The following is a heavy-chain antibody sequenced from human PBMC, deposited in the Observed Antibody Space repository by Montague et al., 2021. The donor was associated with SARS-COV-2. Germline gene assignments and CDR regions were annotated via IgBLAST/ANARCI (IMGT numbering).Heavy chain of an antibody. CDR2: IYYTGSS. D-gene: IGHD3-9*01. CDR1: GGSISSYY. J-gene: IGHJ6*02. CDR3: ASLRGSADILTDFQGVSYFYGMDV. V-gene: IGHV4-59*01. Sequence: SETLSLTCTVSGGSISSYYWSWIRQPPGKGLELIGYIYYTGSSNYNPSLKSRVTISVDTSKNQFSLKLSSVTAADTAVYYCASLRGSADILTDFQGVSYFYGMDVWGQGTTVTVSS.